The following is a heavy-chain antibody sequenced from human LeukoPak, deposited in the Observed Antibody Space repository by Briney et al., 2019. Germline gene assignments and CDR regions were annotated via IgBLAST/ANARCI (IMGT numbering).Heavy chain of an antibody. Sequence: PGGSLRLSCAASGFTFSNYWTTWGRQAPGKGLEWGASINQDRGEIHYVDSARGRFTISRDKAKNSLSLQMSSLTAQTTPVYYCVRAHHAGGWFDPWGQGTLVTVSS. CDR1: GFTFSNYW. J-gene: IGHJ5*02. CDR3: VRAHHAGGWFDP. D-gene: IGHD2-2*01. CDR2: INQDRGEI. V-gene: IGHV3-7*04.